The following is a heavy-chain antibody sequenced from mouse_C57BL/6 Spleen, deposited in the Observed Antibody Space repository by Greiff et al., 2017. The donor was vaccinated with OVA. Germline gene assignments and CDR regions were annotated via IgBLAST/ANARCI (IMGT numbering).Heavy chain of an antibody. V-gene: IGHV1-15*01. CDR3: TRGYDYYFDY. CDR2: IYPETGGT. CDR1: GYTFTDYE. Sequence: QVQLQQSGAELVRPGASVTLSCKASGYTFTDYEMHWVKQTPVHGLEWIGAIYPETGGTAYNHKFKGKAILTADKSSSTAYMELRSLTSEDSAVYYCTRGYDYYFDYWGQGTTLTVSS. D-gene: IGHD2-4*01. J-gene: IGHJ2*01.